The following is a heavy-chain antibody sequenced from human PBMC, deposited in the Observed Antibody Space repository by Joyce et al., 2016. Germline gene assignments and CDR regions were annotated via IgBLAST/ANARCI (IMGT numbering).Heavy chain of an antibody. V-gene: IGHV3-30*18. Sequence: QVQLVESGGGVVQPGRSLRLSCAASGLTLSNYGVHWVRLGPGKGLEWVAVISYDGIYKYYADSVKGRFTISRDNSKNTVFLEMNSLRAEDTAVYYCAKILTATYSSGWFLDYWGQGTLVTVSS. CDR3: AKILTATYSSGWFLDY. CDR1: GLTLSNYG. CDR2: ISYDGIYK. J-gene: IGHJ4*02. D-gene: IGHD6-25*01.